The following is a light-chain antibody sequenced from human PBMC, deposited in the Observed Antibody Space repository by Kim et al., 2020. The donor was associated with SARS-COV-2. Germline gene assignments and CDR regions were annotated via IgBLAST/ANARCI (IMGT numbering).Light chain of an antibody. CDR1: SSDVGGSDY. V-gene: IGLV2-8*01. CDR3: SSYDVTNGRVL. J-gene: IGLJ2*01. Sequence: QSALTQPPSASGSPGQSVTISCTGTSSDVGGSDYVSWYQHHPGKAPKVMIYEGNKRSAGVPDRFSGSKSGNTASLSVSGLQAEDEADYYCSSYDVTNGRVLFGGGTQVAVL. CDR2: EGN.